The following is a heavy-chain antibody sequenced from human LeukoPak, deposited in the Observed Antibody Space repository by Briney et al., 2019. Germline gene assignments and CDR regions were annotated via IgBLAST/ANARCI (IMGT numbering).Heavy chain of an antibody. CDR2: IFGSGGAT. D-gene: IGHD4-17*01. J-gene: IGHJ3*01. V-gene: IGHV3-23*01. Sequence: PGGSLRLSCAASGFIFSDYYMSWIRQAPGKGLERVSAIFGSGGATQYADSVKGRFTISRDNSKNTLYLQMNSLRAEDTAVYYCARDPNGDYIGAFDFRGQGTMVTVSS. CDR1: GFIFSDYY. CDR3: ARDPNGDYIGAFDF.